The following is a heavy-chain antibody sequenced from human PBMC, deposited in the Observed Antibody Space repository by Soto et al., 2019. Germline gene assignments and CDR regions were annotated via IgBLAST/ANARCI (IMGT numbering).Heavy chain of an antibody. CDR1: GGSISSYY. CDR2: IYYSGST. D-gene: IGHD5-12*01. J-gene: IGHJ4*02. V-gene: IGHV4-59*01. CDR3: ARVGVATIEDGDYFDY. Sequence: PSETLSLTCTVSGGSISSYYWSWIRQPPGKGLEWIGYIYYSGSTNYNPSLKSRVTISVDTSKNQFSLKLSSVTAADTAVYYCARVGVATIEDGDYFDYWGQGTLVTVSS.